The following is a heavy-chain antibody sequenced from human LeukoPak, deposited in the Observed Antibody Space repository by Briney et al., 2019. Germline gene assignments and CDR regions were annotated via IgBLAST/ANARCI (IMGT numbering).Heavy chain of an antibody. CDR3: ARGVHDFEVTNYFDY. J-gene: IGHJ4*02. V-gene: IGHV4-61*08. D-gene: IGHD1-1*01. Sequence: SETLSLTCTVSGGSISSGGYYWSWIRQPPGKGLEWIGYIYYSGSTNYNPSLKSRVTISVDTSKNQFSLKLSSVTAADTAVYYCARGVHDFEVTNYFDYWGQGTLVTVSS. CDR2: IYYSGST. CDR1: GGSISSGGYY.